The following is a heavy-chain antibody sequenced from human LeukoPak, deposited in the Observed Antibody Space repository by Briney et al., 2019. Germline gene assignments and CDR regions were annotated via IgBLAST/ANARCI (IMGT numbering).Heavy chain of an antibody. CDR2: INPSGGST. Sequence: ASVKVSCKASGYTFTGYYMHWVRQAPGQGLEWMGIINPSGGSTSYAQKFQGRVTMTRDTSTSTVYMELSSLRSEDTAVYYCFTSILVPGANFDYWGQGTLVTVSS. CDR1: GYTFTGYY. V-gene: IGHV1-46*01. CDR3: FTSILVPGANFDY. D-gene: IGHD2-2*01. J-gene: IGHJ4*02.